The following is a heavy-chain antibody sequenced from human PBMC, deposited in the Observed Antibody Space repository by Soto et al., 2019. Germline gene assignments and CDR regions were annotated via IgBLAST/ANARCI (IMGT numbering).Heavy chain of an antibody. Sequence: XESLRVSWKGSGYSCAGYGSTWVLQKPGKGLEWMGRIDPSDSQTYYSPSFRGHVTISATKSITTVFLQWSSLRASDTAMYYCARKIYDYDTGPNFQYYFDSWGQGTPVTVSS. V-gene: IGHV5-10-1*01. CDR2: IDPSDSQT. CDR1: GYSCAGYG. D-gene: IGHD3-22*01. J-gene: IGHJ4*02. CDR3: ARKIYDYDTGPNFQYYFDS.